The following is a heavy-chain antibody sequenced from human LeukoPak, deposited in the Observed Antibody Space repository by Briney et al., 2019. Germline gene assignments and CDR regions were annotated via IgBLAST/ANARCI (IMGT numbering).Heavy chain of an antibody. Sequence: AGESLKISCKGSGYSFTSYWIGWVRQVPGKGLEWMGIVYPGDSDTRYSSSFQGQVTISADKSISTAYLQWRSLKASDTAMYYCARLNYYDSSGYRFDPWGQGTLVTVSS. CDR1: GYSFTSYW. D-gene: IGHD3-22*01. J-gene: IGHJ5*02. CDR2: VYPGDSDT. CDR3: ARLNYYDSSGYRFDP. V-gene: IGHV5-51*01.